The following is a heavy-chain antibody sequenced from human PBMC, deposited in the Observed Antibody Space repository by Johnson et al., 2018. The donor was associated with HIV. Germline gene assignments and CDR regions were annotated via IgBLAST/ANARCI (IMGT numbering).Heavy chain of an antibody. J-gene: IGHJ3*01. Sequence: QVQLVESGGGVVRPGGSLRLSCAASGFIFSDYCMSWIRQAPGKGLEWVSYISSSGDTTYYADSVKGRFTISRDIAENSLYLQMNSLKTEDTAVYYCARRTYCTGDSCSSGLGTFDLWGQGTMVTVSS. CDR1: GFIFSDYC. CDR3: ARRTYCTGDSCSSGLGTFDL. V-gene: IGHV3-11*04. D-gene: IGHD2-15*01. CDR2: ISSSGDTT.